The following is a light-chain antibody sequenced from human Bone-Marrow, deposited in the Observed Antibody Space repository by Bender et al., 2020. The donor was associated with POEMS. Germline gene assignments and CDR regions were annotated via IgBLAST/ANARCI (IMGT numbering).Light chain of an antibody. CDR1: RSNIGSNT. J-gene: IGLJ2*01. Sequence: QSVLTQPPSASGTPGQRVTISCSGSRSNIGSNTVTWYQQLPETAPKLLIFSNNQRPSGVPDRFSGSKSGTSASLAISGLQSEDEADYYCAACDDSLNGQLVFGGGTKLTVL. V-gene: IGLV1-44*01. CDR3: AACDDSLNGQLV. CDR2: SNN.